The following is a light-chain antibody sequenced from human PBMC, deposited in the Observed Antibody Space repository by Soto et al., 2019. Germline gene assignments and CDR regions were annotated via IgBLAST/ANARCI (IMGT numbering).Light chain of an antibody. CDR2: DDS. CDR1: NIGSKS. V-gene: IGLV3-21*02. J-gene: IGLJ1*01. CDR3: QVWDTSSDHYV. Sequence: SYELTQPPSVSVAPGQTAKIICGGNNIGSKSVQWYQQKPGQAPVLVVYDDSDRPSGIPERFSGSKSWNTATLTIRRVEAGDEADYYCQVWDTSSDHYVFGTGTRSPX.